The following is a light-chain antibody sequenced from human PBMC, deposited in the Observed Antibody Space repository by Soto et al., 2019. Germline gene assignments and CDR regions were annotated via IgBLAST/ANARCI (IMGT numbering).Light chain of an antibody. CDR3: GSYTRYSTVV. Sequence: QSVLTQPASVSGSPGQSITISCSGTNSDVGGYNYVSWYQQHPGKAPKLMVYEVSNRPSGVSNRFSGSKSGNTASLTISGLQPEDEADYYCGSYTRYSTVVFGTGTKVTVL. V-gene: IGLV2-14*01. CDR1: NSDVGGYNY. J-gene: IGLJ1*01. CDR2: EVS.